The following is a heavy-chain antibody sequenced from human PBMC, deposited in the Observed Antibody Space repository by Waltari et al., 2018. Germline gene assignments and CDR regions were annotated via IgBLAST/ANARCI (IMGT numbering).Heavy chain of an antibody. CDR3: ARGLRWSRLDY. Sequence: QVQLVQSGAAVKKPGSSVKVSCKASGGHFSSHALRWVRQAPGQGLECMGRIIPIFGTANYAQKFQGRVTITADKSTSTAYMELSSLRSEDTAVYYCARGLRWSRLDYWGQGTLVTVSS. V-gene: IGHV1-69*08. CDR2: IIPIFGTA. D-gene: IGHD2-15*01. CDR1: GGHFSSHA. J-gene: IGHJ4*02.